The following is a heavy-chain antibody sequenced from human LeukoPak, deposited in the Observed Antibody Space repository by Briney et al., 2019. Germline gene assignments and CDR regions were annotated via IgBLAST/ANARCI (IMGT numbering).Heavy chain of an antibody. V-gene: IGHV1-2*02. CDR3: VRDGSFDI. D-gene: IGHD3-10*01. J-gene: IGHJ3*02. CDR2: ISTNSGGI. Sequence: ASVKVSCKTSGYTFTGYYIHWVRQAPGQGPEWMGWISTNSGGINYAQKFQDRVSMTRDTSNNTAYMELSRLRSDDTAVYYCVRDGSFDIWGQGTMVTVSS. CDR1: GYTFTGYY.